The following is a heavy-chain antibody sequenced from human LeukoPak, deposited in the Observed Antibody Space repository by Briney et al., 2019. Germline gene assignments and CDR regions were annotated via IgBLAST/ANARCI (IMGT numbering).Heavy chain of an antibody. J-gene: IGHJ5*02. D-gene: IGHD6-13*01. CDR2: INHSGST. CDR1: GYSISSGYY. V-gene: IGHV4-38-2*02. Sequence: PSETLSLTCTVSGYSISSGYYWSWIRQPPGKGLEWIGEINHSGSTNYNPSLKSRVTISVDTSKNQFSLKLSSVTAADTAVYYCARRSAAGTSYNWFDPWGQGTLVTVSS. CDR3: ARRSAAGTSYNWFDP.